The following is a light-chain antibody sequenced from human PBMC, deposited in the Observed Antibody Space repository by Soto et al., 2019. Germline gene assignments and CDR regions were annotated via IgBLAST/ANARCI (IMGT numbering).Light chain of an antibody. V-gene: IGKV3-20*01. J-gene: IGKJ4*01. CDR2: GVS. Sequence: EIVLTQSPGTLSLSPGERATLSCRASQSLSTYLAWYQQKPGQAPRLLIYGVSSRATGIPDRFSGSGSGTDFTLTLSRLEPENFPVYYCQQYGSSFGGGTKVPIK. CDR3: QQYGSS. CDR1: QSLSTY.